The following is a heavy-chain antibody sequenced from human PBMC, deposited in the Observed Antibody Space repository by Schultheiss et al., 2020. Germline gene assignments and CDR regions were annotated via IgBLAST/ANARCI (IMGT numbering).Heavy chain of an antibody. V-gene: IGHV4-34*01. Sequence: SETLSLTCAVYGGSFSGYYWSWIRQPPGKGPEWIGEINHSGSTNYNPSLKSRVTISVDTSKNQFSLKLSSVTAADTAVYYCARAEGEMATLGFDYWGQGTLVTVSS. J-gene: IGHJ4*02. CDR2: INHSGST. CDR3: ARAEGEMATLGFDY. D-gene: IGHD5-24*01. CDR1: GGSFSGYY.